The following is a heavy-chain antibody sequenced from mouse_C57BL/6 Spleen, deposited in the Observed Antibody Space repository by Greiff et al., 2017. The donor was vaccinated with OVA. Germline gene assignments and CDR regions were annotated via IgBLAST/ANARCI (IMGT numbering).Heavy chain of an antibody. CDR3: ASDYSNSYYFDY. D-gene: IGHD2-5*01. J-gene: IGHJ2*01. CDR1: GYSITSGYY. Sequence: EVHLVESGPGLVKPSQSLSLTCSVTGYSITSGYYWNWIRQFPGNKLEWMGYISYDGSNNYNPSLKNRISITRDTSKNQFFLKLNSVTTEDTATYYCASDYSNSYYFDYWGQGTTLTVSS. CDR2: ISYDGSN. V-gene: IGHV3-6*01.